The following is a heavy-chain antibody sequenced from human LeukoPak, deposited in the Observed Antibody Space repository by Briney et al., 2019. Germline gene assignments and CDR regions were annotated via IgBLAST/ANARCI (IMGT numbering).Heavy chain of an antibody. D-gene: IGHD3-3*01. Sequence: GASVKVSCKASGYTFTSYGISWVRQAPGQGLEWMGWISAYNGNTNYAQKLQGRVTMTTDTSTSTAYMELRSLRSDDTAVYYCARDLEDWDFWGATKGYGMDVWGQGTTVTVSS. V-gene: IGHV1-18*01. CDR2: ISAYNGNT. CDR1: GYTFTSYG. CDR3: ARDLEDWDFWGATKGYGMDV. J-gene: IGHJ6*02.